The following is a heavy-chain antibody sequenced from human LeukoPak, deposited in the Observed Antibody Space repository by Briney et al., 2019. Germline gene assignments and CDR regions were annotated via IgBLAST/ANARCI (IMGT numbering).Heavy chain of an antibody. CDR1: GFAFSSYD. J-gene: IGHJ4*02. D-gene: IGHD1-26*01. CDR3: AALGDSIY. Sequence: GGSLRLSCAASGFAFSSYDMHWVRQVSGKGLEWVSAIGRAGDTYYADSVKGRFTISREDAKNYFFLQMNSLRAGDAAVCFCAALGDSIYWGQGTLVTVSS. V-gene: IGHV3-13*01. CDR2: IGRAGDT.